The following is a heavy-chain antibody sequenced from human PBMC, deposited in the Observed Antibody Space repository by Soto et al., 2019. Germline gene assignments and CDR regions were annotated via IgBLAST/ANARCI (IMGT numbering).Heavy chain of an antibody. J-gene: IGHJ5*02. Sequence: GASLKISCQGSGYSFNNYWIAWVRQMPGKGLEWMGIIYPGDSNPRYSPSFQGQVTISADKSLNTAYLQWASLKASDTAMYFCAILYFSYSYFDPWGQGTLVTVSS. V-gene: IGHV5-51*01. CDR1: GYSFNNYW. CDR2: IYPGDSNP. CDR3: AILYFSYSYFDP. D-gene: IGHD2-21*01.